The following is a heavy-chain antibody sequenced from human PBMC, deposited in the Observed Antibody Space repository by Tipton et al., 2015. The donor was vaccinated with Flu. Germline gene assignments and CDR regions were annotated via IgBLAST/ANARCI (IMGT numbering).Heavy chain of an antibody. J-gene: IGHJ6*02. D-gene: IGHD4-11*01. Sequence: TLSLTCTVSGDSITNYYWGWIRQPPGQGLEWIGYISYSGSPSYNPSLKSRVTISVDTSKNQVSLKLTSVTAADTAVYYCARDLVQDYRDQYFGMDVWGQGTTVTVSS. V-gene: IGHV4-59*01. CDR2: ISYSGSP. CDR1: GDSITNYY. CDR3: ARDLVQDYRDQYFGMDV.